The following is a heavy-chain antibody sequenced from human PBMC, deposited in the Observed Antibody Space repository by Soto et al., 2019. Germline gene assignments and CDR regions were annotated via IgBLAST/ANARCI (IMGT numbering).Heavy chain of an antibody. CDR2: IHAGGYT. D-gene: IGHD6-13*01. CDR1: GFPVSGNY. J-gene: IGHJ4*02. Sequence: GGSLRLSCAPSGFPVSGNYMSWVRQAPGKGLEWVSIIHAGGYTHYADSVKGRFTISRDNSRNTLYLQMNNLRAEDTAMYYCTRAGTNISWNYFDYWGQGALVTVSS. V-gene: IGHV3-53*01. CDR3: TRAGTNISWNYFDY.